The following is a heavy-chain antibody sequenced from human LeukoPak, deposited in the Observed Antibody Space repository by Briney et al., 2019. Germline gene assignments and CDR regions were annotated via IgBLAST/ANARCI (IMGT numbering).Heavy chain of an antibody. CDR2: ISSSSSYI. V-gene: IGHV3-21*01. D-gene: IGHD4-17*01. CDR1: GFTFSSYS. Sequence: PGGSLRLSCAASGFTFSSYSMNWVRQAPGKGLEWVSSISSSSSYIYYADSVKGRFTISRDNAKNSLYLQMNSLRAEDTAVYYCARDGSDYGDYYAFDIWGRGTMVTVSS. J-gene: IGHJ3*02. CDR3: ARDGSDYGDYYAFDI.